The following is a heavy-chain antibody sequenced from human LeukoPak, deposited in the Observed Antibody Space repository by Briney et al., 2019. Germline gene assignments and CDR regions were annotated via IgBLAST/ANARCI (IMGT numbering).Heavy chain of an antibody. CDR2: IYHSGST. V-gene: IGHV4-30-2*01. J-gene: IGHJ4*02. D-gene: IGHD6-19*01. Sequence: SETLSLTCTVSGGSISSGGYYWSWIRQPPGKGLEWIGYIYHSGSTYYNPSLKSRVTISVDRSKNQFSLKLSSVTAADTAVYYCAREWAWGFRAVAGIGSDYWGQGTLVTVSS. CDR3: AREWAWGFRAVAGIGSDY. CDR1: GGSISSGGYY.